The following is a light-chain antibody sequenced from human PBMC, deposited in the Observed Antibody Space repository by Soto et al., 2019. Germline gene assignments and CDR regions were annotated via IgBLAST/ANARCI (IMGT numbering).Light chain of an antibody. CDR1: QGIFNY. J-gene: IGKJ2*01. Sequence: DIQMTQSPSSLSASVGDRVTITCRASQGIFNYLNWYQQKPGKAPKLLIYAASSLQSGVTSRFSGSGSETDFTLTISSLQPADFATYYCQQSYSNPTFGQGTKLEIK. V-gene: IGKV1-39*01. CDR2: AAS. CDR3: QQSYSNPT.